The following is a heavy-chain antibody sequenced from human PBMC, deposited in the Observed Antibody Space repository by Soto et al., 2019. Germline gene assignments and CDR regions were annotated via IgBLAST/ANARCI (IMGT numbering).Heavy chain of an antibody. J-gene: IGHJ4*02. CDR1: GFIFSNHG. Sequence: QEQLVESGGGVVQPGRSLRLSCAVPGFIFSNHGMHWVRQAPGKGLEWVAIIYHDGSNQNYADSVKGRFTISRDNSKNTLYLQMNSLRAEDTAIYYCARDGVGGTTLHGYFDYWGQGTQVTVSS. D-gene: IGHD1-26*01. V-gene: IGHV3-33*01. CDR2: IYHDGSNQ. CDR3: ARDGVGGTTLHGYFDY.